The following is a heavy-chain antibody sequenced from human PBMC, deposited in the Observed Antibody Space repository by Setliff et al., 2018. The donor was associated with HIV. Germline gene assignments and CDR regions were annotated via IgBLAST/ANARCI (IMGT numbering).Heavy chain of an antibody. D-gene: IGHD3-22*01. CDR1: GYSISSGYY. Sequence: PSETLSLTCAVSGYSISSGYYWGWIRQPPGKGLEWIGSIYHSGSTYYNPSLKSRVTISVDTSKNQFPLKLSSVTAADTAVYYCASVSRDDSSGYFPMLGAFDIWGQGTMVTVSS. CDR3: ASVSRDDSSGYFPMLGAFDI. V-gene: IGHV4-38-2*01. J-gene: IGHJ3*02. CDR2: IYHSGST.